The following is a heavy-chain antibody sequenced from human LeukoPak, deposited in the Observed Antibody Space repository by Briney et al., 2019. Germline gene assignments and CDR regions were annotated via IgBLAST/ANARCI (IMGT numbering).Heavy chain of an antibody. CDR3: ARDTHDILTGVDY. CDR1: GYTFTSYD. D-gene: IGHD3-9*01. J-gene: IGHJ4*02. Sequence: ASVKVSCKASGYTFTSYDINWVRQATGQGLEWMGWVNPNSGHTGFAQKFQGRVSMTSNTSISTAYMEVRSLRSEDTAVYYCARDTHDILTGVDYWGQGTLVTVSS. V-gene: IGHV1-8*01. CDR2: VNPNSGHT.